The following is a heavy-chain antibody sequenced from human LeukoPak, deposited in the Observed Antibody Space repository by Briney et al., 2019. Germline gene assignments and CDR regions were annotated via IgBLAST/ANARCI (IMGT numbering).Heavy chain of an antibody. J-gene: IGHJ5*02. CDR2: INPSGGST. CDR1: GCTFTSYY. D-gene: IGHD6-19*01. V-gene: IGHV1-46*01. CDR3: ACGAVAGRWFDP. Sequence: GASVKVSCKASGCTFTSYYMHWVRQAPGQGLEWMGIINPSGGSTSYAQKFQGRVTMTRDTSTSTVYMELSSLRSEDTAVYYCACGAVAGRWFDPWGQGTLVTVSS.